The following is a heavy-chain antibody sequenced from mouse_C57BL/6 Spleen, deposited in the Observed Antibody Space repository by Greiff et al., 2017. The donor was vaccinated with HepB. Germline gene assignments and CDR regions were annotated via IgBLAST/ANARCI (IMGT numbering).Heavy chain of an antibody. CDR2: ISYDGSN. J-gene: IGHJ2*01. Sequence: ESGPGLVKPSQSLSLTCSVTGYSITSGYYWNWIRQFPGNKLEWMGYISYDGSNNYNPSLKNRISITRDTSKNQFFLKLNSVTTEDTATYYCARDRYYGSSGDYFDYWGQGTTLTVSS. V-gene: IGHV3-6*01. D-gene: IGHD1-1*01. CDR1: GYSITSGYY. CDR3: ARDRYYGSSGDYFDY.